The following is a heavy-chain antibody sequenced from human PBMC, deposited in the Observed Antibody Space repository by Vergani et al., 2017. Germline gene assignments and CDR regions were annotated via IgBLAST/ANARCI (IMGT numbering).Heavy chain of an antibody. J-gene: IGHJ6*02. CDR1: GGSISSSSYY. D-gene: IGHD3-10*01. Sequence: QVQLQESGPGLVKPSETLSLTCTVSGGSISSSSYYWGWIRQPPGKGLEWIGSIYYSGSTYYNPSLKSRVTISVDTSKNQFSLKLSSVTAADTAVYYCARHYYGSGSYYFHYYYYGMDVWGQGTTVTVSS. V-gene: IGHV4-39*01. CDR3: ARHYYGSGSYYFHYYYYGMDV. CDR2: IYYSGST.